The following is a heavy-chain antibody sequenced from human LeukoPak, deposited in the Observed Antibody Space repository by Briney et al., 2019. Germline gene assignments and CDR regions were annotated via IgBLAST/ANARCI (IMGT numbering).Heavy chain of an antibody. CDR3: ATDTVTSPYYFDY. J-gene: IGHJ4*02. CDR2: ISYDGSNK. CDR1: GFTFSGHA. Sequence: GGSLRLSCAASGFTFSGHAMHWVRQAPGKGLEWVAVISYDGSNKYYTDFVKGRFTISRDNSKNTLYLQMNSLRAEDTAVYYCATDTVTSPYYFDYWGQGTLVTVSS. V-gene: IGHV3-30-3*01. D-gene: IGHD4-11*01.